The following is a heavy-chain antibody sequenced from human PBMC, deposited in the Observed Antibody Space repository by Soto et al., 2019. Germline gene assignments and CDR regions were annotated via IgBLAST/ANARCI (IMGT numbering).Heavy chain of an antibody. D-gene: IGHD2-15*01. CDR3: ARQDVAATQTLAY. V-gene: IGHV3-33*01. CDR1: GFTFSSYG. CDR2: IWYDGSNK. Sequence: PGGSLRLSCAASGFTFSSYGMHWVRQAPGKGLEWVAVIWYDGSNKYYADSVKGRFTISRDNSKNTLYLQMNSLRAEDTAVYYCARQDVAATQTLAYWGQGPLVTVSS. J-gene: IGHJ4*02.